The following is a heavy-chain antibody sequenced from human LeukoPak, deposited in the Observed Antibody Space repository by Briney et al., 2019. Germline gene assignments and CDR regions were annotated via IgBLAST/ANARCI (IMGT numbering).Heavy chain of an antibody. CDR2: ISSKGDYT. CDR3: AKDRPNYYEPNGNYYRRDGDY. CDR1: GFTFNIYA. V-gene: IGHV3-23*01. Sequence: PGGSLRLSCAASGFTFNIYAMRWVRQAPGKGLEGVSSISSKGDYTFYEAFVKGRFTIFRGNSRNPLFLQMNSLRAEDTDIYYCAKDRPNYYEPNGNYYRRDGDYWGQGTLVTVSS. J-gene: IGHJ4*02. D-gene: IGHD3-16*01.